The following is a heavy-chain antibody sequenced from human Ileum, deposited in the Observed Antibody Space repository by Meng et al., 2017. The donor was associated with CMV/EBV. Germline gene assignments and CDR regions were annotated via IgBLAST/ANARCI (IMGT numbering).Heavy chain of an antibody. J-gene: IGHJ4*02. CDR1: GGSISSGDYY. V-gene: IGHV4-30-4*01. CDR2: IYYSGST. Sequence: RVSGQGLVKPSATLSLTFTDSGGSISSGDYYWSWIRQPPGKGLEWIGYIYYSGSTYYNPSLKSRVTISADTSKNQFSLKLNSVTAADTAVYYCASGSPQLRYVWGQGTLVTVSS. CDR3: ASGSPQLRYV. D-gene: IGHD1-1*01.